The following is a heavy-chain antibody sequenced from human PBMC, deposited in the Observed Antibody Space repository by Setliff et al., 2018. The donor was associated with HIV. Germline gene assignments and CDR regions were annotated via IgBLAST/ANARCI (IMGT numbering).Heavy chain of an antibody. CDR1: GYSISSGYY. V-gene: IGHV4-38-2*02. J-gene: IGHJ4*02. D-gene: IGHD3-3*01. Sequence: PSETLSLTCTVSGYSISSGYYWGWIRLPPGKGLEWIGDIYHSGFTIYNPSLKSRVTLSLDTSKNQFSLKLSSVTAADTAVYYCASLTTDRFLEWLFVYWGQGTLVTVSS. CDR2: IYHSGFT. CDR3: ASLTTDRFLEWLFVY.